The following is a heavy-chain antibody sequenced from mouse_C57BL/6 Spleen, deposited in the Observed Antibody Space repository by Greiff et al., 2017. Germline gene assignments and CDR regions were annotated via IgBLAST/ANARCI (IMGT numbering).Heavy chain of an antibody. CDR2: ISGGGGNT. Sequence: DVKLVESGGGLVKPGGSLKLSCAASGFTFSSYTMSWVRQTPEKRLEWVATISGGGGNTYYPDSVKGRFTISRDNATNTLYLQMSSLRSEDTALYYWARNYGSSPFDYWGQGTTLTVSS. CDR3: ARNYGSSPFDY. CDR1: GFTFSSYT. V-gene: IGHV5-9*01. D-gene: IGHD1-1*01. J-gene: IGHJ2*01.